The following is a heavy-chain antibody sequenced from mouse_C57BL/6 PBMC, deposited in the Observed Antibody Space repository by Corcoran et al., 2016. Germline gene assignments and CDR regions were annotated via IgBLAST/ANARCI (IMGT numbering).Heavy chain of an antibody. D-gene: IGHD2-2*01. CDR3: ALIQRSGYDISIFDY. J-gene: IGHJ4*01. Sequence: QVTLKESGPVLVKPTETLTLTCTVSGFSLSNARMGVSWIRQPPGKALEWLAHIFSNDEKSYSTSLKSRLTISKDTSKSQVVLTMTNMDPVDTATYYFALIQRSGYDISIFDYWCQGTLVTVSS. V-gene: IGHV8-5*01. CDR1: GFSLSNARMG. CDR2: IFSNDEK.